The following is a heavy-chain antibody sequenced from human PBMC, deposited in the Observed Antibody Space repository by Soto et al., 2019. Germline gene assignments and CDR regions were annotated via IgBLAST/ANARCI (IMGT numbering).Heavy chain of an antibody. J-gene: IGHJ6*02. Sequence: LSLTCTVSGGSISSYYWSWIRQPAGKGLERIGRIYTSGSTNYNPSLKSRVTMSVDTSKNQFSLKLSSVTAADTAVYYCARDYYEVGARYYYGMDVWGQGTTVTVSS. CDR1: GGSISSYY. D-gene: IGHD1-26*01. CDR2: IYTSGST. CDR3: ARDYYEVGARYYYGMDV. V-gene: IGHV4-4*07.